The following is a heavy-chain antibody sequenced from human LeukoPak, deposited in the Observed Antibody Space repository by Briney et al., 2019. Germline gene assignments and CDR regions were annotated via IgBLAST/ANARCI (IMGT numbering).Heavy chain of an antibody. J-gene: IGHJ5*02. CDR3: ARGGSGWFNWFDP. V-gene: IGHV4-4*02. CDR1: GGSISSSNW. Sequence: SGTLSLTCAVSGGSISSSNWWSWVRQPPGKGLEWIGEINHRGSTNYNPSLKSRVTISVDTSKNQFSLKLSSVTAADTAVYYCARGGSGWFNWFDPWGQGTLVTVSS. D-gene: IGHD6-19*01. CDR2: INHRGST.